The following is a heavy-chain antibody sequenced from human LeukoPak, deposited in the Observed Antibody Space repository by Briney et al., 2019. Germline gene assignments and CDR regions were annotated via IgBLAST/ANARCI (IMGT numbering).Heavy chain of an antibody. CDR2: IIPILGIA. CDR1: GGTFSSYA. Sequence: ASVKVSCKASGGTFSSYAISWVRQAPGQGLEWMGGIIPILGIANYAQKFQGRVTITADKSTSTAYMELSSLRSEDTAVYYCALAVVGALMPYYGMDVWGQGTTVTVSS. CDR3: ALAVVGALMPYYGMDV. J-gene: IGHJ6*02. D-gene: IGHD1-26*01. V-gene: IGHV1-69*04.